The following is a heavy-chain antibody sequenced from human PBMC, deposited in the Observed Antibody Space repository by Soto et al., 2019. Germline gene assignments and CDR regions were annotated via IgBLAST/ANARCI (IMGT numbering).Heavy chain of an antibody. Sequence: SGATLVNPTQTLTLTCTFSGFSLSTSGMCVSWIRQPPGKALEWLALIDWDDDKYYSTSLKTRLTISKDTSKNQVVLTMTNMDPVDTATYYCALKCLEGHYYGMDVSGQGTSDIVSS. V-gene: IGHV2-70*01. CDR1: GFSLSTSGMC. CDR3: ALKCLEGHYYGMDV. D-gene: IGHD3-16*01. CDR2: IDWDDDK. J-gene: IGHJ6*02.